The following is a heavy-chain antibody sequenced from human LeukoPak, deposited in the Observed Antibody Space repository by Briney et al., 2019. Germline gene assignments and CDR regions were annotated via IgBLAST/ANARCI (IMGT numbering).Heavy chain of an antibody. CDR1: GYRFTSYW. V-gene: IGHV5-51*01. D-gene: IGHD1-26*01. CDR2: IYPGDSDT. Sequence: GESLKISLKGSGYRFTSYWIGWVRQMPGKGLEWMGIIYPGDSDTRYSPSFQGQVTISADKSISTAYLQWSSLKASDTAMYYRARKDNEVNFLVGGTTTFDYWGQGNLVTVSS. CDR3: ARKDNEVNFLVGGTTTFDY. J-gene: IGHJ4*02.